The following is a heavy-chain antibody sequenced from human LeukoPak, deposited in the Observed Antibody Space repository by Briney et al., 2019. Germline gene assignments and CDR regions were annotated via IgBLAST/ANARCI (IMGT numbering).Heavy chain of an antibody. CDR3: AREVGVDSSGYSGAFDI. D-gene: IGHD3-22*01. V-gene: IGHV4-61*08. Sequence: PSETLSLTCTVSGGSISSGGYYWSWIRQHPGKGLEWIGYIYYSGSTNYNPSLKSRVTISVDTSKNQFSLKLSSVTAADTAVYYCAREVGVDSSGYSGAFDIWGQGTMVTVSS. CDR2: IYYSGST. J-gene: IGHJ3*02. CDR1: GGSISSGGYY.